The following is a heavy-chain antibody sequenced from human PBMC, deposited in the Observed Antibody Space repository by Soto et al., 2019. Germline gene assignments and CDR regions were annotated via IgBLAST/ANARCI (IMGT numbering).Heavy chain of an antibody. CDR1: GFTFSSYG. V-gene: IGHV3-33*01. J-gene: IGHJ4*02. Sequence: PGGSLRLSCAASGFTFSSYGMHWVRQAPGKGLEWVAVIWYDGSNKYYADSVKGRFTISRDNSKNTLYLQMNSLRAEDTAVYYCARDGGGIVATFLGYWGQGTLVTVSS. D-gene: IGHD5-12*01. CDR2: IWYDGSNK. CDR3: ARDGGGIVATFLGY.